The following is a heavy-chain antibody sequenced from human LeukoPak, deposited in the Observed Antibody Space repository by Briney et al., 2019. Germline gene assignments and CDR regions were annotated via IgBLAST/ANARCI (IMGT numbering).Heavy chain of an antibody. D-gene: IGHD2-15*01. J-gene: IGHJ1*01. V-gene: IGHV3-21*01. CDR1: GFTFSSYS. CDR3: AIGYCSGGSCYEGISYFQH. CDR2: TSSSSSYI. Sequence: PGGSLRLSCAASGFTFSSYSMNWVRQAPGKGLEWVSSTSSSSSYIYYADSVKGRFTISRDNAKNSLYLQMNSLRAEDTAVYYCAIGYCSGGSCYEGISYFQHWGQGTLVTVSS.